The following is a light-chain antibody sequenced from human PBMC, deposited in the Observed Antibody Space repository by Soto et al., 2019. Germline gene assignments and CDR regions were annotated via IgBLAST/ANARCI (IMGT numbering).Light chain of an antibody. CDR3: SSYTSSSTVV. J-gene: IGLJ2*01. CDR1: SSDVGGYKY. V-gene: IGLV2-14*01. Sequence: QSALTQPASVSGSPGQSITISCTGTSSDVGGYKYVSWYQQHPGKAPKLMIYDVSNRPSGVSTRFSASKSGNTASLTISGLQAEDEADYFCSSYTSSSTVVFGGGTQLTVL. CDR2: DVS.